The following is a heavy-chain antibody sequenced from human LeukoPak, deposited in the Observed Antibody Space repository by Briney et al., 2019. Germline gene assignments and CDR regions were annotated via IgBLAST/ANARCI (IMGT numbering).Heavy chain of an antibody. Sequence: AETLSLTCTVSGGSISGYYWSWIRQPPGKGLGCIGYIHYSGSTNYNPSLRSRVTISVDMSKNQYSLKLSSVTAADTAVYYCARRIVNYYGHDYWGQGTLVTVSS. V-gene: IGHV4-59*08. J-gene: IGHJ4*02. CDR1: GGSISGYY. CDR2: IHYSGST. CDR3: ARRIVNYYGHDY. D-gene: IGHD3-10*01.